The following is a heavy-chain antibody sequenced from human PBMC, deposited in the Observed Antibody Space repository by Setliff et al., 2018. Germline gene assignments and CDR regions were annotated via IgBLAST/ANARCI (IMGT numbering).Heavy chain of an antibody. CDR1: GGTFSSYD. CDR3: ARGTGTYSDLDY. V-gene: IGHV7-4-1*02. D-gene: IGHD1-26*01. CDR2: MNPNSGNT. Sequence: ASVKVSCKASGGTFSSYDINWVRQATGQGLEWMGWMNPNSGNTGYAQGFSGRFVFSLDTSVNTAYLQINSLQGEDSAVYYCARGTGTYSDLDYWGQGTLVTVSS. J-gene: IGHJ4*02.